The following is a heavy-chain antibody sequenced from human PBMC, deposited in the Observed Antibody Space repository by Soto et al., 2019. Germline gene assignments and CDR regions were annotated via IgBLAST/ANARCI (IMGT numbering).Heavy chain of an antibody. J-gene: IGHJ6*02. Sequence: LGESLKISCKGSGYSFTSYWIGWVRQMPGKGLEWMGIIYPGDSDTRYSPSFQGQVTISADKSISTAYLQWSSLKASDTAMYYCARSSSSVARYYYYGMDVWGQGTTVTVS. CDR1: GYSFTSYW. CDR3: ARSSSSVARYYYYGMDV. D-gene: IGHD6-6*01. CDR2: IYPGDSDT. V-gene: IGHV5-51*01.